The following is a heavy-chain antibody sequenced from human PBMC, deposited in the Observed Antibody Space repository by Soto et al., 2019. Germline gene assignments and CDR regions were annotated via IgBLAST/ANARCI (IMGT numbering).Heavy chain of an antibody. Sequence: PGGSLRLSCAASGFTFSSYAMHWVRQAPCKGLEWVAVISYDGSNKYYADSVKGRFTISRDNSKNTLYLQMNSLRAEDTAVYYCARDYYRFNSGYGFSMDVWGQGTTVTVSS. CDR3: ARDYYRFNSGYGFSMDV. V-gene: IGHV3-30-3*01. D-gene: IGHD5-12*01. CDR1: GFTFSSYA. J-gene: IGHJ6*02. CDR2: ISYDGSNK.